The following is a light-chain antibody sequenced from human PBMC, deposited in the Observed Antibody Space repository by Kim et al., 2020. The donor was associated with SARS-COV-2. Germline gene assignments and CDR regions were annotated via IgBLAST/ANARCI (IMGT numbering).Light chain of an antibody. CDR3: CSYAGSRV. CDR2: GVS. J-gene: IGLJ3*02. CDR1: SSDVGSFNL. Sequence: PGQAITISGTGTSSDVGSFNLVSWCQQHPCKAPKRMIYGVSKRPAGVSNRFSGSTSGNTASLTISGLQAEDEADYYCCSYAGSRVFGGGTQLTVL. V-gene: IGLV2-23*02.